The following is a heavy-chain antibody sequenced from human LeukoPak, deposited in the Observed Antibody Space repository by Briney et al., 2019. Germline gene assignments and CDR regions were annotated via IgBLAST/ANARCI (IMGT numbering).Heavy chain of an antibody. V-gene: IGHV3-23*01. CDR3: AKESEGASPAY. J-gene: IGHJ4*02. CDR2: TSYSGDGA. Sequence: PGGSLRLSCVVSGFTFSGYGLSWVRQTPGKGLEWVSATSYSGDGAYYADSVRGRFTASRDSSTNTYYLQMDSLRAEDTAVYYCAKESEGASPAYWGRGTLVTVSS. CDR1: GFTFSGYG. D-gene: IGHD3-16*01.